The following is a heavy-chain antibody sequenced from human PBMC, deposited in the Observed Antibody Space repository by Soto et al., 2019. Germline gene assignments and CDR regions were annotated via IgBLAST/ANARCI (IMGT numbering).Heavy chain of an antibody. CDR2: ISPYSDET. CDR1: GYRFSDYG. J-gene: IGHJ6*02. Sequence: ASVKVSCKTSGYRFSDYGISWVRQAPGQGLEWLGWISPYSDETKYAHIVKGRVYISIDRSTRTAYMDMRSLRSDDTAVYFCARGGYYDSSGSRNYHYYGMNVWG. V-gene: IGHV1-18*01. D-gene: IGHD3-22*01. CDR3: ARGGYYDSSGSRNYHYYGMNV.